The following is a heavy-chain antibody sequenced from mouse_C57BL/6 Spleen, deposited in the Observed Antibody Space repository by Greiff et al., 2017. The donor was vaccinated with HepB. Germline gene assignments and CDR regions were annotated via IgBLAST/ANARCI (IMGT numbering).Heavy chain of an antibody. CDR2: ISDGGSYT. V-gene: IGHV5-4*01. J-gene: IGHJ3*01. CDR1: GFTFSSYA. CDR3: ARSNPDYYGSTHQAPSAC. D-gene: IGHD1-1*01. Sequence: EVLLVESGGGLVKPGGSLKLSCAASGFTFSSYAMSWVRQTPEKRLEWVATISDGGSYTYYPDNVKGRFTISRDNAKNNLYLQMSHLKSEDTAMYYFARSNPDYYGSTHQAPSACWGEGALV.